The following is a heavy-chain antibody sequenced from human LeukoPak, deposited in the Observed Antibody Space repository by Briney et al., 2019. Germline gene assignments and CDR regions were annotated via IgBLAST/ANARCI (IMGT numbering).Heavy chain of an antibody. Sequence: SETLSLTCAVSGYSISSGYYWGWIRQPPGKGLEWIGSIYHSGSTYYNPSLKSRVTISVDTSKNQFSLKLSSVTAADTAVYYCARYGYCSSTSCYREGFDYWGQGTLVTASS. CDR2: IYHSGST. V-gene: IGHV4-38-2*01. J-gene: IGHJ4*02. CDR3: ARYGYCSSTSCYREGFDY. D-gene: IGHD2-2*02. CDR1: GYSISSGYY.